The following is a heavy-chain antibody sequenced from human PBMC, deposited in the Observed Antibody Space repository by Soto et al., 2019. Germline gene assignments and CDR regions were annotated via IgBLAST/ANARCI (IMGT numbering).Heavy chain of an antibody. D-gene: IGHD2-15*01. CDR3: AKETYSGPLDY. Sequence: GGSLRLSSAASGFTFSSYGMHWVRQAPGKGLEWVAVISYDGSNKYYADSVKGRFTISRDNSKNTLYLQMNSLRAEDTAVYYCAKETYSGPLDYWGQGSLVTVSS. J-gene: IGHJ4*02. CDR2: ISYDGSNK. V-gene: IGHV3-30*18. CDR1: GFTFSSYG.